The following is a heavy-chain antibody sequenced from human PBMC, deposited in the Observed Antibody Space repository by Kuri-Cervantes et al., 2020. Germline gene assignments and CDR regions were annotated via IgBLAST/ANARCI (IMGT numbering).Heavy chain of an antibody. Sequence: GESLKISCEASGVTFSGSWMHWVRQAPGKGLEWVSYISSSVSPISTMYYADSVKGRFTISRDNAKSSLFLQMNSLRAEDTAVYYCARKYFYDSSGYFDYWGQGTLVTVSS. CDR1: GVTFSGSW. J-gene: IGHJ4*01. CDR2: ISSSVSPISTM. D-gene: IGHD3-22*01. V-gene: IGHV3-48*01. CDR3: ARKYFYDSSGYFDY.